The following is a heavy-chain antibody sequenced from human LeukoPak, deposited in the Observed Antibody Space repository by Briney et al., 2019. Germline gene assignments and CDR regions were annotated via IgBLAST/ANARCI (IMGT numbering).Heavy chain of an antibody. CDR3: ARVPLYWQGPFDF. V-gene: IGHV4-59*02. CDR2: IHNSGST. Sequence: PSETLSFTCTVSGTSVTSYYWSWIRQSPGKGLEWIGYIHNSGSTDYNPSLKNRVTISLDTSKNQFSLKLTSVTAADTAMYYCARVPLYWQGPFDFWGQGTLVTVSS. D-gene: IGHD2-15*01. J-gene: IGHJ4*02. CDR1: GTSVTSYY.